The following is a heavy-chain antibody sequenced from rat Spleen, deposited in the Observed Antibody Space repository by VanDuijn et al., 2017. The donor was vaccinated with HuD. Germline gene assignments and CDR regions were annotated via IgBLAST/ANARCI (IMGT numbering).Heavy chain of an antibody. CDR1: GFSLTSNG. J-gene: IGHJ2*01. D-gene: IGHD1-2*01. CDR3: TRSLYSSPLLDH. Sequence: QVQLKESGPGLVKPSETLSLTCTVSGFSLTSNGVSWVRQPPGEGLEWIAAISSGGNTYYNSALKSRLSISRDTSKSQVFLKMNSLQSDDTAIYYCTRSLYSSPLLDHWGQGVMVTVSS. V-gene: IGHV2S8*01. CDR2: ISSGGNT.